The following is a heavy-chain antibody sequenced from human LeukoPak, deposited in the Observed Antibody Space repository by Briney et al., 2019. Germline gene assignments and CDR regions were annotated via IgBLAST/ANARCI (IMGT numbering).Heavy chain of an antibody. Sequence: GGSLRLSCAASGFTFDDYAMHWVRHAPGKGLEWVSGISWNSGSIGYADSVKGRFTISRDNAKNSPYLQMNSLRAEDTALYYCAKDMGGSYPLGLDYWGQGTLVTVSS. V-gene: IGHV3-9*01. CDR3: AKDMGGSYPLGLDY. CDR2: ISWNSGSI. D-gene: IGHD1-26*01. J-gene: IGHJ4*02. CDR1: GFTFDDYA.